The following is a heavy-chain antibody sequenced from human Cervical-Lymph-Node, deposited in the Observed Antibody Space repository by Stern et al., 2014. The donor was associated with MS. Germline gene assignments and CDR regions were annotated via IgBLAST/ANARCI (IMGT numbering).Heavy chain of an antibody. D-gene: IGHD6-19*01. V-gene: IGHV5-51*03. Sequence: EVQLVESGAEVKKPGESLKISCKGSGYSFTRDWIGWVRQTPGKGLEWMGIIYLGDSETRYSPSFQGQVTISADKSISTAYLQWSSLKASDTAMYYCARLPDSGGWYGIWYFDLWGRGTLATVSS. CDR1: GYSFTRDW. CDR3: ARLPDSGGWYGIWYFDL. J-gene: IGHJ2*01. CDR2: IYLGDSET.